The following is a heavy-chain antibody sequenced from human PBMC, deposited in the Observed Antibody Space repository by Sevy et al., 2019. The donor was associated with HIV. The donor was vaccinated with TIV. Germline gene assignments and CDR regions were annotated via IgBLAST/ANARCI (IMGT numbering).Heavy chain of an antibody. CDR3: ARGGGTYYHDSSYFQH. Sequence: SETLSLTCTVSGGSISSGGYYWSWIRQHPGKGLEWIGYIYYSGSTYYNPSLKSRVTISVDTSKNQFSLKLSSVTAADTAVYYCARGGGTYYHDSSYFQHWGQGTLVTVSS. V-gene: IGHV4-31*03. CDR1: GGSISSGGYY. D-gene: IGHD3-22*01. CDR2: IYYSGST. J-gene: IGHJ1*01.